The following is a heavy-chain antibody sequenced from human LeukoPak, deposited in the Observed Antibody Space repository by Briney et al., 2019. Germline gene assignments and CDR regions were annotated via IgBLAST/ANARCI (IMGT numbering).Heavy chain of an antibody. CDR1: GFTFDDYA. Sequence: PGGSLRLSCAASGFTFDDYAMHWVRQAPGKGLEWVSLISWDGGSTYYADSVKGRFTISRDNSKNSLYLQMNSLRAEDTALYYCAKPVRRFGELSHWYFDLWGRGTLVTVSS. V-gene: IGHV3-43D*03. J-gene: IGHJ2*01. CDR3: AKPVRRFGELSHWYFDL. CDR2: ISWDGGST. D-gene: IGHD3-10*01.